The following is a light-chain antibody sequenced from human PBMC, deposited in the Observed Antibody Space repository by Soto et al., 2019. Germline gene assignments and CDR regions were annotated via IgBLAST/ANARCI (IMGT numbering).Light chain of an antibody. CDR3: QQYNSYSPLT. CDR2: DAA. J-gene: IGKJ4*01. V-gene: IGKV1-5*01. CDR1: QSISSW. Sequence: DIQMTQSPSTLSASVGDRVTITCRASQSISSWLAWYQQKPGKAPKLLIHDAASLESGVPSRFSGSGSGTEVTLTISSLQPDDFATYYCQQYNSYSPLTFGGGTKVDIK.